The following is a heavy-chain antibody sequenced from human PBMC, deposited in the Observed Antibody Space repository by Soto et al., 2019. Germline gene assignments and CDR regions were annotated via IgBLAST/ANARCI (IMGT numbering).Heavy chain of an antibody. V-gene: IGHV3-23*01. J-gene: IGHJ4*02. CDR2: ISGGGGST. CDR1: GFTFSSYA. D-gene: IGHD1-26*01. Sequence: EVQLLESGGGLVQPGGSLRLSCAASGFTFSSYAMSWVRQAPGKGREWVSAISGGGGSTYYADSVKGRFTISRDNSKNTLYLQMNSLRAEDTAVYYCAKDGRRWDLPADYWGQGALVTVSS. CDR3: AKDGRRWDLPADY.